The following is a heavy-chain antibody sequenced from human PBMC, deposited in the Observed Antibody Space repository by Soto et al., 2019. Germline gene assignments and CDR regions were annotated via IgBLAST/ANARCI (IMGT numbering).Heavy chain of an antibody. CDR3: ARGATYYDFWSGYSAPAPNWFDP. CDR2: INPNSGGT. CDR1: GYTFTGYY. J-gene: IGHJ5*02. V-gene: IGHV1-2*04. Sequence: ASVKVSCKASGYTFTGYYMHWVRQAPGQGLEWMGWINPNSGGTNYAQKFQGWVTMTRDTSISTAYMELSRLRSDDTAVYYCARGATYYDFWSGYSAPAPNWFDPWGQGTLVTVSS. D-gene: IGHD3-3*01.